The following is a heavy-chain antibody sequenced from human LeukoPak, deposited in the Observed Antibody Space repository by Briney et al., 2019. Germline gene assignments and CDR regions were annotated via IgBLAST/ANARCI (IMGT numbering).Heavy chain of an antibody. CDR3: ARGGWDLLRFLLEYYFDY. CDR1: GGYFSGYY. V-gene: IGHV4-34*01. D-gene: IGHD3-3*01. Sequence: SETLSRTCAVYGGYFSGYYWSWLRQPPGKGLVSNGEINHSGSTNNNPSLKSRVTISVDTSKNQFSLKLSSVTAADTAVYSCARGGWDLLRFLLEYYFDYGGRGTLVTVSS. J-gene: IGHJ4*02. CDR2: INHSGST.